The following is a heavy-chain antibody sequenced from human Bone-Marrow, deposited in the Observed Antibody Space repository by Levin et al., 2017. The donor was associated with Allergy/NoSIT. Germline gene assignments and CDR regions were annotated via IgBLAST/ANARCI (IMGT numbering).Heavy chain of an antibody. Sequence: GGSLRLSCAVSGVTFSSSHMNWIRQAPGKGLEWVSYISATGIINYADSVKGRFTTSRDNAKNPVILQMNSLRHEDTAVYYCARRGDSNGAFEYWGQGTLVIVSS. CDR1: GVTFSSSH. V-gene: IGHV3-69-1*02. CDR3: ARRGDSNGAFEY. J-gene: IGHJ4*02. D-gene: IGHD4-11*01. CDR2: ISATGII.